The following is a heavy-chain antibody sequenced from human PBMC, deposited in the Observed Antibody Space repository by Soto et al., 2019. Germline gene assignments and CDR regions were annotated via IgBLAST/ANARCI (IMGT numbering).Heavy chain of an antibody. CDR3: AKDTYYYDRSGYYTYDH. CDR1: GFTFSSYG. Sequence: GGSLRLSCTASGFTFSSYGVHWVRQAPGKGLEWVASVSYDGSNKHYADSVKGRFTISRDNSRNTLDLQMNSLRAEETAVYYCAKDTYYYDRSGYYTYDHWGQGTQVTVSS. J-gene: IGHJ4*02. CDR2: VSYDGSNK. D-gene: IGHD3-22*01. V-gene: IGHV3-30*18.